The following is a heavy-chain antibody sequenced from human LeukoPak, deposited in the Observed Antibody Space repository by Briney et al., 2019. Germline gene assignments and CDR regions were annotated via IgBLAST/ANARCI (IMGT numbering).Heavy chain of an antibody. D-gene: IGHD6-19*01. CDR2: TYFRSKWSY. J-gene: IGHJ4*02. CDR3: AGEVDLLAVTGVNFDY. CDR1: GDSVSNDNTA. V-gene: IGHV6-1*01. Sequence: SQTLSLTCAISGDSVSNDNTAWNWIRQSPSRGLEWLGRTYFRSKWSYDYAVSVENRIFIKPDTSENQFSLHLNSVTPEDTAVYYCAGEVDLLAVTGVNFDYWGQGTLVTVSS.